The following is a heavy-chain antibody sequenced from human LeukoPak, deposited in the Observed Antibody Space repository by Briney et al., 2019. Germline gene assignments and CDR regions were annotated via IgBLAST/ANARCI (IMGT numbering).Heavy chain of an antibody. CDR1: GYTFTSYG. J-gene: IGHJ4*02. CDR3: ARLSYSSLNDY. D-gene: IGHD6-13*01. V-gene: IGHV1-18*01. Sequence: ASVRVSCKASGYTFTSYGIGWVRQAPGQGLEWMGWISAYNGNTNHAQKLQGRVTMTTDTPTSTAYMELRSLRSDDTAVYYCARLSYSSLNDYWGQGTLVTVSS. CDR2: ISAYNGNT.